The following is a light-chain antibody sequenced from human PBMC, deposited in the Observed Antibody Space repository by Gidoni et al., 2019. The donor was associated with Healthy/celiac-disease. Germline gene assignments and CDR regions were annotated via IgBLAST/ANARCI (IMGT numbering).Light chain of an antibody. J-gene: IGKJ2*01. CDR2: GAS. Sequence: EIVMTQSPATLSVSPGERATLSRRASQSVSSNLAWYQQKPGQAPSLLIYGASTRATGIPARFSGSGSGTEFTLTISSLQSEDFAVYYCQQYNNWPLYTFGQGTKLEIK. V-gene: IGKV3-15*01. CDR3: QQYNNWPLYT. CDR1: QSVSSN.